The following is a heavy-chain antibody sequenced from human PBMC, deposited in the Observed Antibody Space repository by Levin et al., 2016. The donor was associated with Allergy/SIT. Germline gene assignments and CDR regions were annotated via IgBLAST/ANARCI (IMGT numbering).Heavy chain of an antibody. CDR2: ISFDGSNK. Sequence: GGSLRLSCAASGFTFSSYGMYWVRQAPGKGLEWVAVISFDGSNKYYADSVKGRFTISRDNSKNTLYLQMNSLRAEDTAVYYCAKVGRATVTYFDYWGQGTLVTVSS. V-gene: IGHV3-30*18. D-gene: IGHD5-24*01. J-gene: IGHJ4*02. CDR1: GFTFSSYG. CDR3: AKVGRATVTYFDY.